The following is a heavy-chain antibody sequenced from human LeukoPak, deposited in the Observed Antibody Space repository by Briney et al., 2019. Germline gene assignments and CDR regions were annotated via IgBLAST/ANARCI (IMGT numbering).Heavy chain of an antibody. CDR2: IYSSGSI. CDR3: ARDRESYYDFWSGLANNWFDP. D-gene: IGHD3-3*01. V-gene: IGHV4-4*07. CDR1: GGSISSYY. J-gene: IGHJ5*02. Sequence: SETLSLTCTVSGGSISSYYWSWIRQPAGKGLEWIGRIYSSGSINYNPSLKSRVTMSVDMPKNQFSLKLSSVTAADTAVYYCARDRESYYDFWSGLANNWFDPWGQGTLVTVSS.